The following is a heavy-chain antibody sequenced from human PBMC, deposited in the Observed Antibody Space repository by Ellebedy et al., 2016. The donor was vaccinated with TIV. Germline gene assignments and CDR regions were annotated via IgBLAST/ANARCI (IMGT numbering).Heavy chain of an antibody. CDR2: IRSKAYGGTT. D-gene: IGHD6-13*01. V-gene: IGHV3-49*04. CDR3: TRDLTTLAAAGTGIYYYTMDV. J-gene: IGHJ6*02. Sequence: GGSLRLXCTASGFTFGGYAMSWVRQAPGKGLEWVSFIRSKAYGGTTEYAASVKGRFTISRDDSKSIAYLQMNSLKAEDTAVYYCTRDLTTLAAAGTGIYYYTMDVWGQGTTVTVSS. CDR1: GFTFGGYA.